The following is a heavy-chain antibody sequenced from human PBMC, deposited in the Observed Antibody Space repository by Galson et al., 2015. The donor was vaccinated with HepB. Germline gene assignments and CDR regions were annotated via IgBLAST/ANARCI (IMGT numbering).Heavy chain of an antibody. CDR3: TTDLRRGSEY. D-gene: IGHD1-14*01. Sequence: SLRLSCAASGFAFSTYAMSWVRQAPGKGLEWVLGINNFKDGGGAYHADSAKGRFTVSRDDSRNTLYLQINSLTAEDTAVYYCTTDLRRGSEYWGQGTLVTVSS. CDR1: GFAFSTYA. J-gene: IGHJ4*02. CDR2: INNFKDGGGA. V-gene: IGHV3-23*01.